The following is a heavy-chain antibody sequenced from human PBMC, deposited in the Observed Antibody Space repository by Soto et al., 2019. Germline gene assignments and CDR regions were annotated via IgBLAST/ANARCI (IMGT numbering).Heavy chain of an antibody. CDR2: ISGSGGST. J-gene: IGHJ4*02. CDR3: AKEDDYYDSSGYYYADYFDY. D-gene: IGHD3-22*01. CDR1: GFTFSSYA. V-gene: IGHV3-23*01. Sequence: GGSLRLSCAASGFTFSSYAMGWVRQAPGKGLEWVSAISGSGGSTYYADSVKGRFTISRDNSKNTLYLQMNSLRAEDTAVYYCAKEDDYYDSSGYYYADYFDYWGQGTLVTVSS.